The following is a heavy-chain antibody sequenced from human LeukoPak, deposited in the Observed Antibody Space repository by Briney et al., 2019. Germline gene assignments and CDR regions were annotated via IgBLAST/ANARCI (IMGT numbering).Heavy chain of an antibody. J-gene: IGHJ4*02. D-gene: IGHD5-18*01. CDR2: INPSGGST. Sequence: ASVKVSCKASGYTFTSYYMHWVRQAPGQGLEWMGIINPSGGSTSYAQKFQGRVTMTRDTSTSTVYMELSSLRSEDTAMYYCARGTGNSYGYLPLDYWGQGTLVTVSS. CDR1: GYTFTSYY. CDR3: ARGTGNSYGYLPLDY. V-gene: IGHV1-46*01.